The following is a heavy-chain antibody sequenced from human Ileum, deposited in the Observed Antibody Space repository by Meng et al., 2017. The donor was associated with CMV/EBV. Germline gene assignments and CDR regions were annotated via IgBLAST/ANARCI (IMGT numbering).Heavy chain of an antibody. V-gene: IGHV4-59*01. CDR2: VYSTGST. J-gene: IGHJ4*02. D-gene: IGHD3-10*01. CDR1: GGSISSYY. CDR3: ARTGRFGSYYFDY. Sequence: QVQLQTSDPGLVKPSASLSLTCSVSGGSISSYYWSWIRQAPGKGLEWIGYVYSTGSTNYSPSLRSRVTISVDTYRNQFSLRLSSVTAADTAVYYCARTGRFGSYYFDYWGQGTLVTVSS.